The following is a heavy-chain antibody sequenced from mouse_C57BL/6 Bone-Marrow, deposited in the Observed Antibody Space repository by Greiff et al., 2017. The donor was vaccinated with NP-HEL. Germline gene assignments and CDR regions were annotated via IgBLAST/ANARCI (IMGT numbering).Heavy chain of an antibody. CDR1: GYTFTSYG. Sequence: SGAELARPGASVKLSCKASGYTFTSYGISWVKQRTGQGLEWIGEIYPRSGNTYYNEKFKGKATLTADKSSSTAYMELRSLTSEDSAVYFCASVTTVVASYYYAMDYWGQGTSVTVSS. D-gene: IGHD1-1*01. J-gene: IGHJ4*01. CDR2: IYPRSGNT. V-gene: IGHV1-81*01. CDR3: ASVTTVVASYYYAMDY.